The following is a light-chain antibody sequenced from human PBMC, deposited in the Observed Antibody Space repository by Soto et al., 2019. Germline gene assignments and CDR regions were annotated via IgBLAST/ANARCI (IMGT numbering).Light chain of an antibody. J-gene: IGKJ1*01. CDR1: QSVSSSY. CDR3: QKYGSSPWT. Sequence: EIVLTRTPGPLSLSPGERATLSCRASQSVSSSYLAWYQQQAGQAPRLLIYGESSRATGIPARLSGSASGTDLTLTISRLEPEDFAVYYCQKYGSSPWTCGQGTKVDIK. V-gene: IGKV3-20*01. CDR2: GES.